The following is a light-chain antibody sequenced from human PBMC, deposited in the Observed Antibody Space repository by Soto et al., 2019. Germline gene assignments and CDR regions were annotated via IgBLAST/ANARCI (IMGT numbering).Light chain of an antibody. V-gene: IGKV3-20*01. J-gene: IGKJ1*01. CDR1: QSVSSSY. CDR3: HQYGSSPRT. Sequence: EIVLTQSPGTLSLSPGERATLSCRASQSVSSSYLGWYQQKPGQAPRLLIYGASSRATGIPDRFSGSGSGTDFTLTISRLEPEDFAVYYCHQYGSSPRTFGQGTKVDIK. CDR2: GAS.